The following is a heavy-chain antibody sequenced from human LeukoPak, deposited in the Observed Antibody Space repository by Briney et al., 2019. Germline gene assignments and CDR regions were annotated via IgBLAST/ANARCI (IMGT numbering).Heavy chain of an antibody. CDR2: IYYSGST. J-gene: IGHJ4*02. CDR3: ARQYYYGSGSYDFDY. Sequence: SETLSLNCTVSGGSISSYYWSWIRQPPGKGLEWIGYIYYSGSTNYNPSLKSRVTISVDTSKNQFSLKLSSVTAADTAVYYCARQYYYGSGSYDFDYWGQGTLVTVSS. D-gene: IGHD3-10*01. V-gene: IGHV4-59*01. CDR1: GGSISSYY.